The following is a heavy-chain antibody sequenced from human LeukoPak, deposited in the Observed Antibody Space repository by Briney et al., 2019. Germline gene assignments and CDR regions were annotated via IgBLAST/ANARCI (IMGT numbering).Heavy chain of an antibody. J-gene: IGHJ5*02. CDR1: GVTFSSSW. D-gene: IGHD3-3*01. V-gene: IGHV3-7*01. CDR2: IRQDGSQK. CDR3: AREARISIFGVVFDP. Sequence: GGSLRLSCAASGVTFSSSWMSWVRQAPGKGPEWVANIRQDGSQKYYVDSVKGRFTISRDNAKSSMYLQMNSLRAEDTAVYYCAREARISIFGVVFDPWGQGTLVTVSS.